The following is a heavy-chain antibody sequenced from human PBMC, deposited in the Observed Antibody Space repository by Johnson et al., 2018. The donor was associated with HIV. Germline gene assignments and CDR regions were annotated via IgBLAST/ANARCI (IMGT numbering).Heavy chain of an antibody. CDR3: TSQPHNWNYGGGAFDI. D-gene: IGHD1-7*01. Sequence: QVQVVESGGGVVQPGRSLRLSCAASGFTFSSYAMHWVRQAPGKGLAWVAVISYDGSTKYYADSVKGRFTISRDNSKNTLYLQMKSLKTEDTAVYYCTSQPHNWNYGGGAFDIWGQGTMVTVSS. J-gene: IGHJ3*02. V-gene: IGHV3-30-3*01. CDR2: ISYDGSTK. CDR1: GFTFSSYA.